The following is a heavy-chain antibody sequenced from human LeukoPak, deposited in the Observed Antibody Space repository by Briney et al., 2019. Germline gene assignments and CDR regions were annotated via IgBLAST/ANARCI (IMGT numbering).Heavy chain of an antibody. J-gene: IGHJ4*02. CDR2: ISSSSSYI. CDR1: GFTFSSYS. D-gene: IGHD2-15*01. CDR3: ARDPSGCSGGSCYGDY. Sequence: GGSLRLSCAASGFTFSSYSMNWVRQAPGKGLEWVSSISSSSSYIYYADSVKGRFTISRDNAKNSLYLQMNSLRAEDTAVYYCARDPSGCSGGSCYGDYWGQGTLVTVSS. V-gene: IGHV3-21*01.